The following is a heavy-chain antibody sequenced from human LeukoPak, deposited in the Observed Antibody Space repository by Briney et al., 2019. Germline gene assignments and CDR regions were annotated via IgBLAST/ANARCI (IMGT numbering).Heavy chain of an antibody. CDR3: ANSIVGATSGLDY. CDR2: IWYDGSNK. V-gene: IGHV3-33*06. D-gene: IGHD1-26*01. Sequence: GGSLRLSCAASGFTFSSYGMHWVRQAPGKGLEWVAVIWYDGSNKYYADSVKGRFTISRDNSKNTLYLQMNSLRVEDTAVYYCANSIVGATSGLDYWGQGTLVTVSS. J-gene: IGHJ4*02. CDR1: GFTFSSYG.